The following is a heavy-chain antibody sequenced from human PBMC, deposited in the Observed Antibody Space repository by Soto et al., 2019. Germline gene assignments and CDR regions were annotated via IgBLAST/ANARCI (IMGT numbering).Heavy chain of an antibody. V-gene: IGHV1-18*01. CDR3: AAPLAYSYGLDY. Sequence: QVQLVQSGAEVKKPGASVKVSCKTSGYTFTSYGFSWVRQAPGQGLEWMGWISAYNGNTNYAQKLQGRVTMTTDTSTGTAYTELRSLRSDATAVYCCAAPLAYSYGLDYWGQGTLVTVSS. J-gene: IGHJ4*02. CDR2: ISAYNGNT. CDR1: GYTFTSYG. D-gene: IGHD5-18*01.